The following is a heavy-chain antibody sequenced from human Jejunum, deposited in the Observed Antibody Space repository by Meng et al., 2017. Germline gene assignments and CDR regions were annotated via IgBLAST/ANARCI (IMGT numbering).Heavy chain of an antibody. CDR1: GGPCSSAALH. CDR3: AHSSSSSSFGFDY. Sequence: GQGREWAPGLGRPSGPLPLPGPVSGGPCSSAALHWNWIRQPPGKGLEWIGYIYYSGGTTYSPSLNSRVTISIDTAKNQVSLKVSSVTAADTAVYYCAHSSSSSSFGFDYWGQGTLVTVSS. V-gene: IGHV4-61*08. CDR2: IYYSGGT. D-gene: IGHD6-6*01. J-gene: IGHJ4*02.